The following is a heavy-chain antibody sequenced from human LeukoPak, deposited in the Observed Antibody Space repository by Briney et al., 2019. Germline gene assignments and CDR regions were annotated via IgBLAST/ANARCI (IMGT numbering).Heavy chain of an antibody. Sequence: GASVKVSCKASGYTFTGYYMHWVRQAPGQGLEWMGWINPNSGGTNYAQRFQGRVTMTRDTSISTAYMELSRLRSDDTAVYYCARDKIIITGTTRWFDPWGQGTLVTVSS. D-gene: IGHD1-7*01. V-gene: IGHV1-2*02. J-gene: IGHJ5*02. CDR1: GYTFTGYY. CDR2: INPNSGGT. CDR3: ARDKIIITGTTRWFDP.